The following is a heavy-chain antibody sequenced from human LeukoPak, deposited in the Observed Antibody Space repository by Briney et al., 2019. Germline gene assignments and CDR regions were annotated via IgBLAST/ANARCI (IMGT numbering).Heavy chain of an antibody. CDR3: ARHSFSGSGSFVWFDH. Sequence: GESLKISCKGSGYSFTSYWIGWVRQMPGKGLEWMGIIYPGDSDTRYSPSFQGQVTISADKSISTAYLQWNSLKASDTAMYYCARHSFSGSGSFVWFDHWGQGTLVTVSS. CDR2: IYPGDSDT. J-gene: IGHJ5*02. CDR1: GYSFTSYW. V-gene: IGHV5-51*01. D-gene: IGHD3-10*01.